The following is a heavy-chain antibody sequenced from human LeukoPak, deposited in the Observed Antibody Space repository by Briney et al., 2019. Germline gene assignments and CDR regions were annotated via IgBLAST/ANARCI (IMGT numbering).Heavy chain of an antibody. CDR1: GFTFSSYA. D-gene: IGHD1-26*01. Sequence: GGSLRLSCAASGFTFSSYAMSWVRQAPGKGLECVSTMSGSGSITRYADSMEGRFIISRDNSKNTLYLQMNSLRAEDTAIYYCAKGPWDLPHAFDIWGLGTMVTVSS. V-gene: IGHV3-23*01. CDR2: MSGSGSIT. J-gene: IGHJ3*02. CDR3: AKGPWDLPHAFDI.